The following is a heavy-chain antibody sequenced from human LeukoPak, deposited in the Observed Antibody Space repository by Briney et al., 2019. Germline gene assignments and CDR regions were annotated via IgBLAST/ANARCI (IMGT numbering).Heavy chain of an antibody. V-gene: IGHV1-69*01. Sequence: SVKVSCKASGGTFSSYAISWVRQAPGQGLEWMGGIIPIFGTANYAQKFQGRVTITADESTSTAYMELSSLRSEDTAVYYCAREGSGSYPLYWYFDLWGRGTLVTVSS. CDR2: IIPIFGTA. CDR3: AREGSGSYPLYWYFDL. D-gene: IGHD3-10*01. CDR1: GGTFSSYA. J-gene: IGHJ2*01.